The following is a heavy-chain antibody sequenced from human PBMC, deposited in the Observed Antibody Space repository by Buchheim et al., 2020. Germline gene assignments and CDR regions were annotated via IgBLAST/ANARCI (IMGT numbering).Heavy chain of an antibody. V-gene: IGHV3-7*03. CDR3: ARDLTPYCSSSSCYGWFGP. D-gene: IGHD2-2*01. CDR1: GFTFNSYW. J-gene: IGHJ5*02. Sequence: EVQLVESGGGLVQPGGSLRLSCAASGFTFNSYWMSWVRQAPGKGLEWVANIKEDGSEKYYVDSVKGRFTISRDKAKNSLFLQMNSLRAEDTAVYYCARDLTPYCSSSSCYGWFGPWGQGTL. CDR2: IKEDGSEK.